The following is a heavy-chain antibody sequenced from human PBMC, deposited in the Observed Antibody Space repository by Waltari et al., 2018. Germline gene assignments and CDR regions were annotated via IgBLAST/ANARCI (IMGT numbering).Heavy chain of an antibody. Sequence: QVQLQESGPGLVKPSQTLSLTCTVSGGSISSGSYYWSWIRQPAGKGLEWIGYIYTSGSTNYNPSLKSRVTISVDTSKNQFSLKLSSVTAADTAVYYCASASSSGWIVFDYWGQGTLVTVSS. CDR3: ASASSSGWIVFDY. CDR1: GGSISSGSYY. D-gene: IGHD6-19*01. J-gene: IGHJ4*02. CDR2: IYTSGST. V-gene: IGHV4-61*09.